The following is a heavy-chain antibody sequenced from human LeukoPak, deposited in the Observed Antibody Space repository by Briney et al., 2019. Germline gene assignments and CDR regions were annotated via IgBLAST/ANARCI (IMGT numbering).Heavy chain of an antibody. V-gene: IGHV4-34*01. Sequence: SETLSLTCAVYGGSFSGYYWSWIRQPPGKGLEWIGEINHSGSTNYNPSLKSRVTISVGTSKNQFSLKLSSVTAADTAVYYCARERVGAHAFDIWGQGTMVTVSS. CDR2: INHSGST. CDR3: ARERVGAHAFDI. D-gene: IGHD1-26*01. CDR1: GGSFSGYY. J-gene: IGHJ3*02.